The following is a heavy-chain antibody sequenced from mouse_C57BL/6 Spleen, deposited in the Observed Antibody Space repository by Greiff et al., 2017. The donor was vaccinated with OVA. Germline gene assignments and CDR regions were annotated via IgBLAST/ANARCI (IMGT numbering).Heavy chain of an antibody. CDR3: ARAGFYYGDYVGYFDV. CDR1: GYAFTNYL. D-gene: IGHD2-13*01. Sequence: VQLVESGAELVRPGTSVKVSCKASGYAFTNYLIEWVKQRPGQGLEWIGVINPGSGGTNYNEKFKGKATLTEDKSSSTAYMQLSSLTSEDSAVYFCARAGFYYGDYVGYFDVWGTGTTVTVSS. CDR2: INPGSGGT. V-gene: IGHV1-54*01. J-gene: IGHJ1*03.